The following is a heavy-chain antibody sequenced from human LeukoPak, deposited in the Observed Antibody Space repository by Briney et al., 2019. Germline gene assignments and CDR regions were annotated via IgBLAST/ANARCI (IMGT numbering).Heavy chain of an antibody. V-gene: IGHV4-59*01. J-gene: IGHJ4*02. CDR1: GGSISRYH. CDR3: VRTISDGSGDY. D-gene: IGHD3-10*01. CDR2: IWYSGTT. Sequence: SEALSLTCTVSGGSISRYHWSWIRQPPEKGLEWIGYIWYSGTTNYNPSLKSRVTMSVDTSKNHFSLRLSSVTAADTAVYYCVRTISDGSGDYWGQGILVTVSA.